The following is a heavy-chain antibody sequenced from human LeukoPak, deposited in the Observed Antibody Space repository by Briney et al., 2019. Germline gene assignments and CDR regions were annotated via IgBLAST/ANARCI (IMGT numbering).Heavy chain of an antibody. Sequence: SETLSLTFTVSGGSISSYYWSWIRQPPGKGLEWIGSIYYSGSTNYNPSLKGRVTISVDTSKNQFSLKLSSVTAADTAVYYCARDGYSSSWYGGDYYYGMDVWGQGTTVTVSS. CDR3: ARDGYSSSWYGGDYYYGMDV. J-gene: IGHJ6*02. D-gene: IGHD6-13*01. CDR2: IYYSGST. V-gene: IGHV4-59*08. CDR1: GGSISSYY.